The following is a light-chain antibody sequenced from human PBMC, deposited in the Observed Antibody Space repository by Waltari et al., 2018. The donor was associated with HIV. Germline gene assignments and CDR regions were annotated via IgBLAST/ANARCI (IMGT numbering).Light chain of an antibody. CDR1: QSVSSSY. V-gene: IGKV3D-20*02. J-gene: IGKJ4*01. CDR3: HQRRDWPPSVS. Sequence: EIVLTQSPGTLSLSPGERATLSCRASQSVSSSYLAWYQQKPGQAPRLLIYGASSRATGIPDRFSGSGSGTDFTLTISRLEPEDFAVYYCHQRRDWPPSVSFGGGTKVEIK. CDR2: GAS.